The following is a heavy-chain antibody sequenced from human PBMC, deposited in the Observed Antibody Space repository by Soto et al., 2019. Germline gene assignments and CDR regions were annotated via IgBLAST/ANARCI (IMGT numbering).Heavy chain of an antibody. Sequence: ASVKVSCKASGYTFTSYDINWVRQATGQGLEWMGWMSANSGNTNYAQKLQGRVTMTTDTSTSTAYMELRSLRSDDTAVYYCARGDGYDFWSGYHPSGYFDYWGQGTLVTVSS. CDR3: ARGDGYDFWSGYHPSGYFDY. D-gene: IGHD3-3*01. CDR1: GYTFTSYD. J-gene: IGHJ4*02. V-gene: IGHV1-18*01. CDR2: MSANSGNT.